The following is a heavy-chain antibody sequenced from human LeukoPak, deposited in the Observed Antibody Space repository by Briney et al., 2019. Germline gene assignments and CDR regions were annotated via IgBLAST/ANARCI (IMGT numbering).Heavy chain of an antibody. CDR1: GFAFSRYG. D-gene: IGHD3-3*02. J-gene: IGHJ4*02. CDR2: ISYDGSNK. CDR3: ARDRAFPQWSFDY. V-gene: IGHV3-30*19. Sequence: PGGSLRLSCVASGFAFSRYGIHWVRQAPGKGLEWVAVISYDGSNKYYADSVKGRFTISRDNSKNTLYLQMNSLRAEDTAVYYCARDRAFPQWSFDYWAQGTLVTVSS.